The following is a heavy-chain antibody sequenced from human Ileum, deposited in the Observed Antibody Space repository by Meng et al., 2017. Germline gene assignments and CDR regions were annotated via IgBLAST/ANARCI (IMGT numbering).Heavy chain of an antibody. D-gene: IGHD1-26*01. V-gene: IGHV4-61*08. CDR2: AST. Sequence: LPESGPGLVRPSETLSLICHGSGGSVSRAGYQWGWIRQPPGKGLEWIGYASTNYNPSLKSRVTISLDTSRNQFSLSLSSVTAADTAVYYCARDHMGSLDYWGQGILVTVSS. CDR1: GGSVSRAGYQ. CDR3: ARDHMGSLDY. J-gene: IGHJ4*02.